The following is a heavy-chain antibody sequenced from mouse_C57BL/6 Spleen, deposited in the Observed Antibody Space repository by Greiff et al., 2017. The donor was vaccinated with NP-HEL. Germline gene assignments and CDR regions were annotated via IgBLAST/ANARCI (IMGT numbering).Heavy chain of an antibody. J-gene: IGHJ2*01. CDR2: IYYSGTI. Sequence: DVKLQESGPGLVKPSQTVFLTCTVTGISITTGNYRWSWIRQFPGNKLEWIGYIYYSGTITYNPSLTSRTTITRDTPKNQFFLEMNSLTAEDTDTYYCARDGGKGYYFDYWGQGTTLTVSS. CDR1: GISITTGNYR. D-gene: IGHD1-1*01. V-gene: IGHV3-5*01. CDR3: ARDGGKGYYFDY.